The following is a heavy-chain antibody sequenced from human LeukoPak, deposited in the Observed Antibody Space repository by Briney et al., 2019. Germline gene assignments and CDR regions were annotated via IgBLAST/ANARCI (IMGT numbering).Heavy chain of an antibody. Sequence: PGGPLRLSCTASGFTFGDYAMSWVRQAPGKGLEWVGFIRSKAYGGTTEYAASVKGRFTISRDDSKSIAYLQMNSLKTEDTAVYYCTRGLWGPPFDYWGQGTLVTVSS. CDR3: TRGLWGPPFDY. D-gene: IGHD3-16*01. V-gene: IGHV3-49*04. CDR1: GFTFGDYA. CDR2: IRSKAYGGTT. J-gene: IGHJ4*02.